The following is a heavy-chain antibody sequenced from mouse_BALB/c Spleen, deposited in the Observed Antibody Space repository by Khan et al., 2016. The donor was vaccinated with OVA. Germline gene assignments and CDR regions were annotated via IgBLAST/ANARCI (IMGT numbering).Heavy chain of an antibody. CDR2: INPSTGYT. D-gene: IGHD2-2*01. Sequence: QVRLQQSGAELAKPGASVKMSCKTSGYTFISYWMHWVKQRPGQGLEWIGYINPSTGYTEYNQKFKDKATLTADKSSNTAYMQLSSLTSEDSAVYYCARGGYGSFAYWGQGTLVTVSA. J-gene: IGHJ3*01. CDR1: GYTFISYW. V-gene: IGHV1-7*01. CDR3: ARGGYGSFAY.